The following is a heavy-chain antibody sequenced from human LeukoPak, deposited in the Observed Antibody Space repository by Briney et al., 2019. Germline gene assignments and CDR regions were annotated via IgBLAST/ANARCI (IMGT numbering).Heavy chain of an antibody. J-gene: IGHJ4*02. CDR3: ARAPEWELLGGFDY. CDR1: GGSISSYY. Sequence: PSETLSLTCTVSGGSISSYYWSWIRQPPGKGLEWIGYIYYSGSTNYNPSLKSRVTISVDTPKNQFSLKLSSVTAADTAVYYCARAPEWELLGGFDYWGQGTLVTVSS. V-gene: IGHV4-59*01. D-gene: IGHD1-26*01. CDR2: IYYSGST.